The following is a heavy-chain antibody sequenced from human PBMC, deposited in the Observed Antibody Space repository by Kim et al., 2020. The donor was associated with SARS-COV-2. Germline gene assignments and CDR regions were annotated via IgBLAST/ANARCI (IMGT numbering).Heavy chain of an antibody. J-gene: IGHJ4*02. CDR3: ARDGTGTIDLDY. D-gene: IGHD1-7*01. Sequence: TYADSGKGRFTIYRDNAKNTLYLQRNSLRAEDTAVYYCARDGTGTIDLDYWGQGTLVTVSS. V-gene: IGHV3-74*01.